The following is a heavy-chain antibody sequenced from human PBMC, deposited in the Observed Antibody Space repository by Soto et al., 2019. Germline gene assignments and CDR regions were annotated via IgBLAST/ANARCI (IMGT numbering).Heavy chain of an antibody. CDR2: ISFDGSNQ. Sequence: QVQLVESGGGVVQPGKSLRLSCVGSGFTFRTYGMHWVRQAPGKGLEWVAVISFDGSNQYYTESVKGRFTISRDNSKNTLYLQMSRLTSVDTAVYYCAKGGNWNTNYGMDVWGQGTTVIVSS. CDR3: AKGGNWNTNYGMDV. V-gene: IGHV3-30*18. J-gene: IGHJ6*02. CDR1: GFTFRTYG. D-gene: IGHD1-20*01.